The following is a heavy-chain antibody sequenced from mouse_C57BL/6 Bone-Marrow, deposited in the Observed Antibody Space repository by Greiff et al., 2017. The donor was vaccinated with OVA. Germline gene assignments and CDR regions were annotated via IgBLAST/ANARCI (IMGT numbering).Heavy chain of an antibody. CDR2: IDPENGDT. V-gene: IGHV14-4*01. J-gene: IGHJ1*03. D-gene: IGHD2-4*01. CDR3: TPYDYDRYFDV. Sequence: VQLQQSRAELVRPGASVKLSCTASGFNIKDDYMHWVKQRPEQGLEWIGWIDPENGDTEYASKFQGKATITADTSSNTAYLQLSSLTSEDTAVYYCTPYDYDRYFDVWGTGTTVTVSS. CDR1: GFNIKDDY.